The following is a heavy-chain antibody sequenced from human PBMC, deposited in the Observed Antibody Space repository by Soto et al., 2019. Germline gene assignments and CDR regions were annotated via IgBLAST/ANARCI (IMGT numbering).Heavy chain of an antibody. D-gene: IGHD1-26*01. CDR3: ARWEPGLLNYYYYGMDV. Sequence: QVQLVQSGAEVKKPGASVKVSCKASGYTFTSYGISWVRQAPGQGLEWMGWISAYNGNTNYAQKLQGRVTMTTNTPTSTAYMERRSLRSDDTAGYYCARWEPGLLNYYYYGMDVWGQGTTVTVSS. CDR1: GYTFTSYG. CDR2: ISAYNGNT. J-gene: IGHJ6*02. V-gene: IGHV1-18*01.